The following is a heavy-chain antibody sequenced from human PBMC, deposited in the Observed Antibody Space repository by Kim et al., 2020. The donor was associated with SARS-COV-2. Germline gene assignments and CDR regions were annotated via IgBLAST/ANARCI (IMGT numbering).Heavy chain of an antibody. CDR1: GFTFSSYG. CDR2: ISYDGSNK. Sequence: GGSLRLSCAASGFTFSSYGMHWVRQAPGKGLEWVAVISYDGSNKYYADSVKGRFTISRDNSKNTLYLQMNSLRAEDTAVYYCAKDAVAGADQSYYFDYWGQGTLVTVSS. J-gene: IGHJ4*02. V-gene: IGHV3-30*18. D-gene: IGHD6-19*01. CDR3: AKDAVAGADQSYYFDY.